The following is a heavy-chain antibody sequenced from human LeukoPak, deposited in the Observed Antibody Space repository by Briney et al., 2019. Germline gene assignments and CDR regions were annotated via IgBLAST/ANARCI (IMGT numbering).Heavy chain of an antibody. D-gene: IGHD5-18*01. Sequence: QPGGSLRLSCEVSGLSVRNEFMNWVRQSPGRGLEWVSAMYRDGSSDYADSARDRFTISRDNSKNTLYLQMNSLRAEDTAVYYCAREMGTAMDSWGPYYFDYWGQGTLVTVSS. CDR1: GLSVRNEF. CDR3: AREMGTAMDSWGPYYFDY. J-gene: IGHJ4*02. V-gene: IGHV3-66*01. CDR2: MYRDGSS.